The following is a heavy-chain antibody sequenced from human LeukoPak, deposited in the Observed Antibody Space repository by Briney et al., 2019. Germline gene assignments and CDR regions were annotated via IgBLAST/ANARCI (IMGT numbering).Heavy chain of an antibody. V-gene: IGHV7-4-1*02. Sequence: ASVTVSCKASGYTFTSYAMNWVRQAPGQGLEWMGWINTNTGNPTYAQGFTGRFVFSLDTSVSTAYLQISSLKAEDTAVYYCARDYSGSYSTHFDYWGQGTLVTVSS. CDR2: INTNTGNP. D-gene: IGHD1-26*01. CDR1: GYTFTSYA. J-gene: IGHJ4*02. CDR3: ARDYSGSYSTHFDY.